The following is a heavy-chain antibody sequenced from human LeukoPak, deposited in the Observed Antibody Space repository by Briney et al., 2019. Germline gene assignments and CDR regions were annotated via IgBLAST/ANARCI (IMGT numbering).Heavy chain of an antibody. CDR1: GFHFHSYS. V-gene: IGHV3-21*01. CDR2: ISSSRSYI. CDR3: ARFIAAPYYFDY. Sequence: GGSPSLSFSASGFHFHSYSMKWGRPAPGKGVGGVSFISSSRSYIYYADSVKGRFTISRDNAKNSLYLQMNSLRAEDTAVYYCARFIAAPYYFDYWGRGTLVTVSS. J-gene: IGHJ4*02. D-gene: IGHD6-13*01.